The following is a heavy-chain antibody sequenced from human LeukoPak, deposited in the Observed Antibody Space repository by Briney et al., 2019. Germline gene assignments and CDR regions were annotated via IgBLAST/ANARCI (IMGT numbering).Heavy chain of an antibody. CDR1: GFTFSSYS. V-gene: IGHV3-21*01. CDR2: ISSSSSYI. CDR3: ARGYYYDSSGYYEDY. J-gene: IGHJ4*02. D-gene: IGHD3-22*01. Sequence: GGSLRLSCAASGFTFSSYSMNWVRQAPGKVLEWVSSISSSSSYIYYADSVKGRFTISRDNAKNSLYLQMNSLRAEDTAVYYCARGYYYDSSGYYEDYWGQGTLVTVSS.